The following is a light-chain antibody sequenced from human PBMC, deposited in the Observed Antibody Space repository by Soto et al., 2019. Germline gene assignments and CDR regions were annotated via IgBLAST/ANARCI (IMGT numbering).Light chain of an antibody. CDR3: QQYNNWPPT. CDR1: QSVRSN. CDR2: GAS. J-gene: IGKJ1*01. V-gene: IGKV3-15*01. Sequence: IVMTQSPATLSASPGERATLSCRASQSVRSNLAWYQQKPGQAPRLLIYGASTRATGIPARFSGSGSGTELTISIGSLQSEDFEVYYCQQYNNWPPTFGQGTKVDIK.